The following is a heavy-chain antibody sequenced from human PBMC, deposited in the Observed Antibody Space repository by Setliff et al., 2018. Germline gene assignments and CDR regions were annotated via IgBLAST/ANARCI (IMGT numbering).Heavy chain of an antibody. J-gene: IGHJ6*03. CDR3: ARGTSRGSSFSYAFYYFSSMDV. CDR1: ALKYSDDY. Sequence: LRLSCAASALKYSDDYMSWIRQAPGKGLEWVSYISSSGRIIYYSESVKGRFTVSRDNAKNSLYLQMNNLRAEDTAVYYCARGTSRGSSFSYAFYYFSSMDVWGTGTTVTVSS. V-gene: IGHV3-11*04. D-gene: IGHD3-10*01. CDR2: ISSSGRII.